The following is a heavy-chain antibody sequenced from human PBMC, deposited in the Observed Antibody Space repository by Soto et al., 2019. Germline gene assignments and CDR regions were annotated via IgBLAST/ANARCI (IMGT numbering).Heavy chain of an antibody. CDR3: ARGSNTSSQVRDLDH. D-gene: IGHD2-2*01. J-gene: IGHJ4*02. CDR2: ITSRGSYI. V-gene: IGHV3-21*01. Sequence: EVQLVESGGGLVKPGGSLRLSCAASGFTFSGYTMNWVRQAPGTGLEWVASITSRGSYIYYADSVRGRFTISRDNAKNSLYLQLNSRRAEDTAVYYCARGSNTSSQVRDLDHWGQGTLGTVSS. CDR1: GFTFSGYT.